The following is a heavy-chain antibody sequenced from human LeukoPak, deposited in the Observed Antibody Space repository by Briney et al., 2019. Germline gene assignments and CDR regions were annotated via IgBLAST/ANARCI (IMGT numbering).Heavy chain of an antibody. CDR2: INPNSGGT. CDR1: GYTFTGYY. J-gene: IGHJ4*02. CDR3: AREAHSSTSSFES. Sequence: ASVKVSCKASGYTFTGYYMHWVRQAPGQGLEWMGWINPNSGGTNYAQKFQGRVTMTRDTSISTAYMELSSLRSEDTAVYYCAREAHSSTSSFESWGQGTLVTVSS. V-gene: IGHV1-2*02. D-gene: IGHD2-2*01.